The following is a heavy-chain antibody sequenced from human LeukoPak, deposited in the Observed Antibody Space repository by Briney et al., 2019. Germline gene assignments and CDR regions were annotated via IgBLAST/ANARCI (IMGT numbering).Heavy chain of an antibody. D-gene: IGHD4-23*01. CDR3: ARRAGGYSHPYDY. V-gene: IGHV3-53*01. Sequence: PGGSLRLSCAVSGFTVSGNYMSWIRQAPGKGLQWVSLIYSGDTTLYADSVKGRFTISRDISKNTLYLQMSSLRAEDTAVYYCARRAGGYSHPYDYWGQGVLVTVSS. J-gene: IGHJ4*02. CDR2: IYSGDTT. CDR1: GFTVSGNY.